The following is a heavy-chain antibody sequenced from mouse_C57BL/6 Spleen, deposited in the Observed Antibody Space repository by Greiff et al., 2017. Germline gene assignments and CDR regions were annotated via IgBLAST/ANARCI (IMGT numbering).Heavy chain of an antibody. V-gene: IGHV1-80*01. Sequence: QVQLKQSGAELVKPGASVKISCKASGYAFSSYWMNWVKQRPGKGLEWIGQIYPGDGDTNYNGKFKGKATLTADKSSSTAYMQLSSLTSEDSAVYFCARLGITTVGYYFDYWGQGTTLTVSS. D-gene: IGHD1-1*01. CDR3: ARLGITTVGYYFDY. CDR2: IYPGDGDT. J-gene: IGHJ2*01. CDR1: GYAFSSYW.